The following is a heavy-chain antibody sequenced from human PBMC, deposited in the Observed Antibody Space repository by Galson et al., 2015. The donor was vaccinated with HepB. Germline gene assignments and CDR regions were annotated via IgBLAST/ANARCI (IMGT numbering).Heavy chain of an antibody. CDR3: TGGGSPDAWCSDY. J-gene: IGHJ4*02. CDR1: GSSINFYS. Sequence: SLRLSCAASGSSINFYSMNWVRQAPGKGLEWVAFISSTSSGIDYADSVKGRFTISRGNARNSLYLQMNSLRDEDSGVYYCTGGGSPDAWCSDYWGQGTLVTVSS. V-gene: IGHV3-48*02. D-gene: IGHD2-8*01. CDR2: ISSTSSGI.